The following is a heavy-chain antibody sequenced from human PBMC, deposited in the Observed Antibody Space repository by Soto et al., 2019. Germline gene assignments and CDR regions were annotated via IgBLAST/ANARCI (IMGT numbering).Heavy chain of an antibody. CDR2: ISGSGGST. Sequence: GGSLRLSCTASGFTFSNAWMSWVRQAPGKGLEWVSAISGSGGSTYYADSVKGRFTISRDNSKNTLYLQMNSLRAEDTAVYYCAYSSTPFDYWGQGTLVTVSS. V-gene: IGHV3-23*01. CDR3: AYSSTPFDY. CDR1: GFTFSNAW. J-gene: IGHJ4*02. D-gene: IGHD6-13*01.